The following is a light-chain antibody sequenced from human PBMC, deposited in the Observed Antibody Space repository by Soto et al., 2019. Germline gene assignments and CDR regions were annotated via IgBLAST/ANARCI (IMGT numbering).Light chain of an antibody. CDR2: KAS. CDR1: QTISIW. V-gene: IGKV1-5*03. Sequence: DIQITQSPSTLSGSVGDRVTITCRASQTISIWLAWYQQKPGKAPKLLIYKASTLKSGVPSRFSGSGSGTEFTLTISSLEPEDFAVYYCQQRSNWPWTFGQGTKV. CDR3: QQRSNWPWT. J-gene: IGKJ1*01.